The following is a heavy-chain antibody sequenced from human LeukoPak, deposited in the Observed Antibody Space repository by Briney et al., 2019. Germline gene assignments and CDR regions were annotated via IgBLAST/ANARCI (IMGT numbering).Heavy chain of an antibody. CDR2: IATYNDHT. Sequence: ASVKVSCKASGYKFTSYGISWVRQAPGQGLVWMGWIATYNDHTDYAQKFQGRVTMTEDTSTDTAYMELSSLRSEDTAVYYCATVEGLWFGELDYWGQGTLVTVSS. J-gene: IGHJ4*02. CDR1: GYKFTSYG. V-gene: IGHV1-18*01. D-gene: IGHD3-10*01. CDR3: ATVEGLWFGELDY.